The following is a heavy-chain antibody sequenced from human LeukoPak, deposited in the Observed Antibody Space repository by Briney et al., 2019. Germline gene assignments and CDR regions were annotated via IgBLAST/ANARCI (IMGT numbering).Heavy chain of an antibody. CDR2: ITESGGST. J-gene: IGHJ4*02. D-gene: IGHD6-19*01. V-gene: IGHV3-23*01. CDR3: TKVASPGIAVAYIANYFDY. Sequence: GGSLRLSCAASGLTFSSHWMHWVRQAPGKGLEWVSDITESGGSTYYADSVKGRFTISRDDSKKTMYLQMNSLRAEDTAVYYCTKVASPGIAVAYIANYFDYWGQGALVTVSS. CDR1: GLTFSSHW.